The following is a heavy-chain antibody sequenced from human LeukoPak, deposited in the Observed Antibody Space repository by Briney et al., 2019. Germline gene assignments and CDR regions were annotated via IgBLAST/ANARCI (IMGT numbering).Heavy chain of an antibody. D-gene: IGHD3-10*01. V-gene: IGHV6-1*01. CDR2: TYYRSKWYN. Sequence: SQTLSLTCAISGDSVSSNSAAWNWIGQSPSRGLEWLGRTYYRSKWYNDYAVSVKSRITINPDTSKNQFSLQLNSVTPEDTAVYYCARRTTMVRGVIIGDNDAFDIWGQGTMVTVSS. J-gene: IGHJ3*02. CDR1: GDSVSSNSAA. CDR3: ARRTTMVRGVIIGDNDAFDI.